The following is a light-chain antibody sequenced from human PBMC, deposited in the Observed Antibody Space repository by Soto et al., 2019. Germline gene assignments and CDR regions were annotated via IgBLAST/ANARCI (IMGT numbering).Light chain of an antibody. Sequence: EIVLTQSPATLSLSPGERATLSCRASQSVNNNLAWYQQKPGQAPRLLIYGASSRATGIPDRFSGSGSGTDFTLTISRLEPEDFAVYYCQQYGSPWTFGQGTKVDI. CDR1: QSVNNN. CDR2: GAS. J-gene: IGKJ1*01. CDR3: QQYGSPWT. V-gene: IGKV3-20*01.